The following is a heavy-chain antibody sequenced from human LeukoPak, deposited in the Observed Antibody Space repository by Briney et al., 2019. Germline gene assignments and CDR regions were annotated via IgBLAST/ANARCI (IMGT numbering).Heavy chain of an antibody. V-gene: IGHV1-46*01. CDR2: INPSGGST. Sequence: ASVKVSCKASGYSFTCYYMHWVRQAPGQGLEWMGRINPSGGSTSYAQKFQGRVTMTRDTSTSTVYMELSSLRSEDTAVYYCARGHPQLLSASDYWGQATLVTVSS. J-gene: IGHJ4*02. D-gene: IGHD3-10*01. CDR3: ARGHPQLLSASDY. CDR1: GYSFTCYY.